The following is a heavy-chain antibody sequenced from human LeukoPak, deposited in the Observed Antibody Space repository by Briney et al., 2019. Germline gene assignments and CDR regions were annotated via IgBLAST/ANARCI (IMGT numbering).Heavy chain of an antibody. J-gene: IGHJ1*01. Sequence: GESLKISCKGSGYNFASYWIAWLRQMPGKVLEWMGIIYPGDSDTRYSPSFQGQVTISADKSISTAYLQWSSLKASDTAMYYCARRGQQLEYSQPWGQGTLVTVSS. CDR1: GYNFASYW. CDR3: ARRGQQLEYSQP. V-gene: IGHV5-51*01. D-gene: IGHD6-13*01. CDR2: IYPGDSDT.